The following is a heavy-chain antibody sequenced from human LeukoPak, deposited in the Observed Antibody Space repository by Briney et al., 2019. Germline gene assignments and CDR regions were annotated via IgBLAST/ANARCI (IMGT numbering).Heavy chain of an antibody. CDR1: GYTFTSYD. CDR2: MNPNSGNT. V-gene: IGHV1-8*01. Sequence: GASVKVSCKASGYTFTSYDINWVRQATGQGLEWMGWMNPNSGNTGYAQKFQGRVTMTRNTSISTAYMELSSLRSEDTAVYYCARKVSYGLINWFGPWGQGTLVTVSS. J-gene: IGHJ5*02. CDR3: ARKVSYGLINWFGP. D-gene: IGHD5-18*01.